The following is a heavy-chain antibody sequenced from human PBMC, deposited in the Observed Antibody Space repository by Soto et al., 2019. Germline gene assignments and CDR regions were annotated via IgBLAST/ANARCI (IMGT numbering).Heavy chain of an antibody. CDR2: ISDSGTGT. Sequence: EVQILESGGGLVQPGVSLRLSCAASGFTFSSYAMYWVRQAPGKGLAWVSGISDSGTGTYYEDSVKGRFTISRDNSKNTVDLQTKSLRAEATAVYYCAKHTTVVIRDAFDIWGAGTMVNVSS. CDR3: AKHTTVVIRDAFDI. V-gene: IGHV3-23*01. J-gene: IGHJ3*02. D-gene: IGHD4-4*01. CDR1: GFTFSSYA.